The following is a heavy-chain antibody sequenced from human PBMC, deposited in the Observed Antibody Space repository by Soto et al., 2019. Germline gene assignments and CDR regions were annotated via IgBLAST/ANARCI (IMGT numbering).Heavy chain of an antibody. Sequence: GGSLRLSCAASGFTFSSYSMNWVRQAPGKGLEWVSSISSSSSYIYYADSVKGRFTISRDNAKNSLYLQMNSLRAEDTAVYYCARDKGTGGSYSYYYGMDVWGQGTTVTVSS. CDR3: ARDKGTGGSYSYYYGMDV. V-gene: IGHV3-21*01. J-gene: IGHJ6*02. D-gene: IGHD1-26*01. CDR2: ISSSSSYI. CDR1: GFTFSSYS.